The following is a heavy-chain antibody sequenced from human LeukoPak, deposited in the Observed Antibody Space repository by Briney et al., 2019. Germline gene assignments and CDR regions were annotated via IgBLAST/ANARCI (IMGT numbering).Heavy chain of an antibody. Sequence: AGSLRLSCAASGFTFSNAWMSWVRQAPGKGLEWVGRIKSKTDGGTTDYAAPVKGRFTISRDDSKNTLYLQMNSLKTEDTAVYYCTTDHSYYYDSSGYLWYFDYWGQGTLVTVSS. V-gene: IGHV3-15*01. CDR2: IKSKTDGGTT. CDR1: GFTFSNAW. CDR3: TTDHSYYYDSSGYLWYFDY. D-gene: IGHD3-22*01. J-gene: IGHJ4*02.